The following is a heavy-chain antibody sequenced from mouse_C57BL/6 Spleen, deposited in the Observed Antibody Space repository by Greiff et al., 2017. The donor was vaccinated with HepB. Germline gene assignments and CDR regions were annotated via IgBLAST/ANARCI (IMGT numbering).Heavy chain of an antibody. J-gene: IGHJ2*01. Sequence: QVQLQQPGAELVMPGASVKLYCKASGYTFTSYWMHWVKQRPGQGLEWIGEIDPSDSYTNYNQKFKGKSTLTVDKSSSTAYMQLSSLTSEDSAVYYCARREYFDYWGQGTTLTVSS. CDR1: GYTFTSYW. V-gene: IGHV1-69*01. CDR3: ARREYFDY. CDR2: IDPSDSYT.